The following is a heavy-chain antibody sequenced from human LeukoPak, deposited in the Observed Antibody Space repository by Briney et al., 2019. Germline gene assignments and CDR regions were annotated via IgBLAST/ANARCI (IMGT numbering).Heavy chain of an antibody. CDR3: ARRDYSSSWVR. CDR2: IYYSGST. CDR1: GGSISSSSYY. V-gene: IGHV4-39*01. D-gene: IGHD6-13*01. Sequence: PETLSLTCTVSGGSISSSSYYWGWIRQPPGKGLEWIGSIYYSGSTYYNPSLKSRVTISVDTSKNQFSLKLSSVTAADTAVYYCARRDYSSSWVRWGQGTLVTVSS. J-gene: IGHJ4*02.